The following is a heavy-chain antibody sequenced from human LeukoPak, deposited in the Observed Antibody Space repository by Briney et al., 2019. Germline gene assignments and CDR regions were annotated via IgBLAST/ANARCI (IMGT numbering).Heavy chain of an antibody. CDR2: IYYSGST. J-gene: IGHJ4*02. CDR1: GGSISSSSYY. V-gene: IGHV4-39*01. CDR3: ARHWRNIVGARGDY. D-gene: IGHD1-26*01. Sequence: SETLSLTCTVSGGSISSSSYYWGWTRQPPGKGLEWIGSIYYSGSTYYNPSLKSRVTISVDTSKNQFSLKLSSVTAADTAVYYCARHWRNIVGARGDYWGQGTLVTVSS.